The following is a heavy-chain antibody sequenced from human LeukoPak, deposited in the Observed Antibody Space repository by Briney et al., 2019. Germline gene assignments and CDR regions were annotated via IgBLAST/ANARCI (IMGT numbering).Heavy chain of an antibody. Sequence: SETLSLTCTVSGYSISSGYYWGWIRQPPGRGLEWIGSIHHSRSTYYNPSLKSRVIISIDTSKNEVSLKLSSVTAADTAVYYCAREGYGSGPPPNAFDIWGQGRIVTVSS. D-gene: IGHD3-10*01. CDR2: IHHSRST. CDR1: GYSISSGYY. J-gene: IGHJ3*02. V-gene: IGHV4-38-2*02. CDR3: AREGYGSGPPPNAFDI.